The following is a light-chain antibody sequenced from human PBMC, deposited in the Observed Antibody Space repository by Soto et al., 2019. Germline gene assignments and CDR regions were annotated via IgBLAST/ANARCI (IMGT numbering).Light chain of an antibody. CDR3: QQYNNWPPET. CDR2: ATS. CDR1: QSVNSNY. J-gene: IGKJ1*01. V-gene: IGKV3-20*01. Sequence: EIVLTQSPGTLSLSPGERATLSCRASQSVNSNYLAWYQQKPGQAPRLLIYATSSRATGIPDRFSGSGSGTDFTLTISRLEPEDFAVYYCQQYNNWPPETFGQGTKVDIK.